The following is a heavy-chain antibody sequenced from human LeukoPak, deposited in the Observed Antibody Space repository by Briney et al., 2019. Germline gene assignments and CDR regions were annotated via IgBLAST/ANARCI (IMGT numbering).Heavy chain of an antibody. J-gene: IGHJ4*02. CDR3: ATLLLWFGESPPDY. D-gene: IGHD3-10*01. CDR1: GFTYSSYG. Sequence: AGGSLRLSCAASGFTYSSYGMHWVRQAPGKGLEWVAVIWYDGSNKYYADSVKGRFTISRDNSKNTLYLQMNSLRAEDTAVYYCATLLLWFGESPPDYWGQGTLVTVSS. V-gene: IGHV3-33*01. CDR2: IWYDGSNK.